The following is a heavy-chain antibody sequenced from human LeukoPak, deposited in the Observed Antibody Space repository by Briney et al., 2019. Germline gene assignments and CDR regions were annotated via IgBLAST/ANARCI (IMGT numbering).Heavy chain of an antibody. CDR1: GYTFTSYD. D-gene: IGHD3-3*01. Sequence: ASVKVSCKASGYTFTSYDINWVRQATGQGLEWMGWMNPNSGNTGYAQKFQGRVTITRNTSISTAYMELSSLRSEDTAVYYCARGITQRRITIFGVVTDHYYFDYWGQGTLVTVSS. V-gene: IGHV1-8*03. CDR3: ARGITQRRITIFGVVTDHYYFDY. J-gene: IGHJ4*02. CDR2: MNPNSGNT.